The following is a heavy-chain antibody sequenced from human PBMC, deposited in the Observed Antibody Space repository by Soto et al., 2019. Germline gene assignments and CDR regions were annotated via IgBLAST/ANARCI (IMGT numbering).Heavy chain of an antibody. CDR3: ARDLAGGRYFDY. V-gene: IGHV3-33*01. CDR2: IYYDGTNK. CDR1: GFTFSSFG. J-gene: IGHJ4*02. D-gene: IGHD2-15*01. Sequence: QVQLMESGGGVVQPGRSLRLSCATSGFTFSSFGMHWVRQAPGKGLEWVAFIYYDGTNKYHADSVKGRFTISRDNSKNTLDLEMNSLRAEDTAVYYCARDLAGGRYFDYWGQGTLVTVSS.